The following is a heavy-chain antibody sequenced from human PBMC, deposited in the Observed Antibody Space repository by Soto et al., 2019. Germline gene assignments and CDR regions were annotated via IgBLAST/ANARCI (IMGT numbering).Heavy chain of an antibody. CDR2: IYYSGST. CDR1: GGSISSYH. D-gene: IGHD3-22*01. CDR3: AREYYYDNSGNPGAYYYGMDV. Sequence: PSETLSLTCTVSGGSISSYHWSWIRQPPGKGLEWIGYIYYSGSTKYNPSLKSRVTMSVDKSKNQFSLRLKSVTAADTAVYWCAREYYYDNSGNPGAYYYGMDVWGQGTTVTVSS. J-gene: IGHJ6*02. V-gene: IGHV4-59*01.